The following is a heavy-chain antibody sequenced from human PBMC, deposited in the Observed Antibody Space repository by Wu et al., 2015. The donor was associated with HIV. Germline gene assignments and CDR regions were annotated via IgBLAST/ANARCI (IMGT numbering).Heavy chain of an antibody. Sequence: QVQLVQSGVEVKKPGASVKVSCKASGYTFTSFGISWVRQAPGQGLEWMGWISVYNGNTKYAQKLQGRVTMTTDTSTSSAYMELRSLRSDDTAVYYCARGGVYGVNVGDYSYYYYIDVWGKGTTVTVSS. V-gene: IGHV1-18*01. CDR2: ISVYNGNT. CDR1: GYTFTSFG. D-gene: IGHD4-23*01. J-gene: IGHJ6*03. CDR3: ARGGVYGVNVGDYSYYYYIDV.